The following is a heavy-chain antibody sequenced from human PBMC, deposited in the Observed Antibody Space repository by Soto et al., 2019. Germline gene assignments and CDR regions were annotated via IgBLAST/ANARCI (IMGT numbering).Heavy chain of an antibody. D-gene: IGHD3-16*02. CDR2: INHSGST. V-gene: IGHV4-34*01. J-gene: IGHJ4*02. CDR1: GGSFSGYY. Sequence: SETLSLTCAVYGGSFSGYYWSWIRQPPGKGLEWIGEINHSGSTNYNPSLKSRVTISVDTSKNQSSLKLSSVTAADTAVYYRARGRGGYDYVWGSYRSLHYFDYWGQGTLVTVSS. CDR3: ARGRGGYDYVWGSYRSLHYFDY.